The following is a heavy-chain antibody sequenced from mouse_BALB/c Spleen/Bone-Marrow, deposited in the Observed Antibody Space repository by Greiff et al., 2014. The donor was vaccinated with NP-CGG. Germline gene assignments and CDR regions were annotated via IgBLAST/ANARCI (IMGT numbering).Heavy chain of an antibody. CDR2: INPHNGGT. Sequence: EVQLQESGPELVKPGASMKISCKASGYSFTGYTMNWVKQSHGKNLGWIGLINPHNGGTRYNQKFKGKATLTVDKSSSTAYMELLSLTSEDSAVYYCARGPPLYYDYGFDYWGQGTTLTVSS. J-gene: IGHJ2*01. CDR3: ARGPPLYYDYGFDY. V-gene: IGHV1-18*01. D-gene: IGHD2-4*01. CDR1: GYSFTGYT.